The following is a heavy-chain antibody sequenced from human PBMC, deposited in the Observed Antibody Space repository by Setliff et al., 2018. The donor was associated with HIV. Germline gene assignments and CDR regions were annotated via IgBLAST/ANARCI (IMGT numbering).Heavy chain of an antibody. Sequence: PSETLSLTCTVSGGSMNANHWSWIRQYPGKGPEWIAYIHVSGSTYFNPSLSSRVTISIDTSNNQFSLRLSSVTAADTAVYYCARTGYAFDVWGLGTMVTVSS. J-gene: IGHJ3*01. CDR1: GGSMNANH. CDR2: IHVSGST. CDR3: ARTGYAFDV. V-gene: IGHV4-59*08.